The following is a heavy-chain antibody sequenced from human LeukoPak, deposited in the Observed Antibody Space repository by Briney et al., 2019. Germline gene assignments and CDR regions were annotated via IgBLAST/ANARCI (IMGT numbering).Heavy chain of an antibody. CDR3: ARGGSSSWYY. D-gene: IGHD6-13*01. J-gene: IGHJ4*02. Sequence: GGSLRLPCAASGFTFSSDDMNWVRQAPGKGLEWVSYISSSGGTIYYADSVKGRFTISRDNADNSLYLQINSLRAEDTAVYYCARGGSSSWYYWGQGTLVTVSS. CDR2: ISSSGGTI. CDR1: GFTFSSDD. V-gene: IGHV3-48*03.